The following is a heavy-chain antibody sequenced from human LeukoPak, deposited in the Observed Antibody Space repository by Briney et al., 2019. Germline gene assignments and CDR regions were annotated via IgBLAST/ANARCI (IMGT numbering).Heavy chain of an antibody. D-gene: IGHD6-13*01. CDR1: GGSISSYC. J-gene: IGHJ6*03. Sequence: PSDTLSLTCTVSGGSISSYCWSWIRQPAGKGLEWIGRIYTSGSTNYNPSLKSRVTMSVDTSKNQFSLKLRSVTAADTAVYYCARGLPSSYYYYYYMDVWGKGTTVTVSS. CDR3: ARGLPSSYYYYYYMDV. CDR2: IYTSGST. V-gene: IGHV4-4*07.